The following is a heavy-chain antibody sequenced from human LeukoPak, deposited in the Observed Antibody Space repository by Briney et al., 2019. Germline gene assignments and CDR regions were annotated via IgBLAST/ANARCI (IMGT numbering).Heavy chain of an antibody. J-gene: IGHJ3*02. CDR2: IYYGGST. Sequence: PSETLSLTCVVSGDSISSGGYSWNWIRQPPGKGLEWIGSIYYGGSTYYNPSLKSRVTISVDTSKNQLSLKLSSVTAADTAVYYCARDTTPLYSGSPNDAFDIWGQGTMVTVSS. D-gene: IGHD1-26*01. V-gene: IGHV4-39*07. CDR1: GDSISSGGYS. CDR3: ARDTTPLYSGSPNDAFDI.